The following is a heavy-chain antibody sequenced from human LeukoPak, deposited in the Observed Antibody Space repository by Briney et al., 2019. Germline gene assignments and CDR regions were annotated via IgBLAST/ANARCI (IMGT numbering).Heavy chain of an antibody. J-gene: IGHJ4*02. Sequence: AASVKVSCKASGYTFTSYGISWVRQAPGQGLEWMGWISAYNGNTNYAQKLQGRVTMTTDTSTSTAYMELRSLRSDDTAVYYCTRVDLAWNGGNYYRNYFDYWGQGTLVTVSS. CDR1: GYTFTSYG. CDR2: ISAYNGNT. CDR3: TRVDLAWNGGNYYRNYFDY. D-gene: IGHD1-26*01. V-gene: IGHV1-18*01.